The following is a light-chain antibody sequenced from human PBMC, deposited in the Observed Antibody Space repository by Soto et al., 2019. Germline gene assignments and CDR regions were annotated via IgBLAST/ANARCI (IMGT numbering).Light chain of an antibody. Sequence: DIRVTQSPPTLSASVGDRVTITCRASQTITTWMAWYQQKPGKAPKLLMYAASTLQSGVPSRFSGSGSGTDFTLTITSLQPEDFATYYCQQSYTTPVRNTFGQGTRLEIK. CDR2: AAS. V-gene: IGKV1-39*01. J-gene: IGKJ5*01. CDR1: QTITTW. CDR3: QQSYTTPVRNT.